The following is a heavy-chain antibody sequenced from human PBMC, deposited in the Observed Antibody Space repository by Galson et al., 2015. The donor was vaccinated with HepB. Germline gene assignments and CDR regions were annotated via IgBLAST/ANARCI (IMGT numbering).Heavy chain of an antibody. CDR3: ASSLVVVAASLTRGYYYYYGLDV. J-gene: IGHJ6*02. CDR1: GFTFSSYA. Sequence: SLRLSCAASGFTFSSYAMHWVRQAPGKGLEWVAVISYDGSNKYYADSVKGRFTISRDNSKNTLYLQMNSLRAEDTAVYYCASSLVVVAASLTRGYYYYYGLDVWGQGTTVTVSS. V-gene: IGHV3-30*04. D-gene: IGHD2-15*01. CDR2: ISYDGSNK.